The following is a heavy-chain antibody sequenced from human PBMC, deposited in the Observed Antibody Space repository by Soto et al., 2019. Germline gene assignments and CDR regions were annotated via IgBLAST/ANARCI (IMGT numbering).Heavy chain of an antibody. D-gene: IGHD3-22*01. CDR2: IYYSGST. J-gene: IGHJ4*02. Sequence: TLSLTCTVSGGSISSYYWGWIRQPPGKGLEWVGYIYYSGSTNYNPSLKSRVTISVDTSKNQFSLKLSSVTAADTAVYYCAAYYYDSSGYYAYFDYWGQGTLVTVSS. V-gene: IGHV4-59*12. CDR3: AAYYYDSSGYYAYFDY. CDR1: GGSISSYY.